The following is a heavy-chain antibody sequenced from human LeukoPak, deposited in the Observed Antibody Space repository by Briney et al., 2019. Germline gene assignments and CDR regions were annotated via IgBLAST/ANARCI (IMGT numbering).Heavy chain of an antibody. Sequence: GGSLRPSCAASGFTFSSYAMNWVRQAPGKGLEWVSAISGSGGSTYYADSVKGRFTISRDNAKNSLYLQMNSLSAEDTAIYYCARTSLMATLLDFWGQGTLVTVSS. D-gene: IGHD5-24*01. CDR3: ARTSLMATLLDF. J-gene: IGHJ4*02. V-gene: IGHV3-23*01. CDR1: GFTFSSYA. CDR2: ISGSGGST.